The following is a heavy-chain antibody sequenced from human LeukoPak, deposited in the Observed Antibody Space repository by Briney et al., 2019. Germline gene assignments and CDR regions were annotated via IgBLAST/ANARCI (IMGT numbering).Heavy chain of an antibody. D-gene: IGHD5-24*01. CDR1: GFTFSSYW. Sequence: GGSLRLSCAASGFTFSSYWMHWVRQAPGKGLVWVSRINTDGSSTSYADSAKGRFTISRDNAKNTLYLQMNSLRAEDTAVYYCAIDAGDGYSYSYWGQGTLVTVSS. CDR2: INTDGSST. V-gene: IGHV3-74*01. J-gene: IGHJ4*02. CDR3: AIDAGDGYSYSY.